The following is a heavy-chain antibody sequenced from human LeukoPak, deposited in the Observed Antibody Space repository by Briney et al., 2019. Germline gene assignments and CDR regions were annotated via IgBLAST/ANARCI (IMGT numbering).Heavy chain of an antibody. CDR1: GDSVSSDSAA. CDR2: TYYRSKWYN. J-gene: IGHJ4*02. D-gene: IGHD6-19*01. Sequence: SQTLSLTCAISGDSVSSDSAAWNWIRQSPSRGFEWLGRTYYRSKWYNDYTPSVKSRITINPDTSKNLFTLQLTSVTPEDTAVYYCARARLGALDYWGQGTLVTVSS. CDR3: ARARLGALDY. V-gene: IGHV6-1*01.